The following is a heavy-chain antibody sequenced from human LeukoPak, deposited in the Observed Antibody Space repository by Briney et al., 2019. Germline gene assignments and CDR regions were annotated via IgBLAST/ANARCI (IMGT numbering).Heavy chain of an antibody. CDR2: INPTSGGT. CDR1: GYTFTGYY. J-gene: IGHJ4*02. D-gene: IGHD2-15*01. CDR3: ASSPTSECSGGSCYSY. V-gene: IGHV1-2*02. Sequence: ASVKVSCKASGYTFTGYYMHWVRQAPGQGLEWMGWINPTSGGTNYVQKFQGRVTMTRDTSITTAYMQLSRLRSDDTAVYYCASSPTSECSGGSCYSYWGQGTLVTVSS.